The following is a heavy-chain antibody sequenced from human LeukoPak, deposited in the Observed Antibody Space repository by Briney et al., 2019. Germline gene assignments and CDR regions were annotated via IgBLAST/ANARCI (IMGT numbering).Heavy chain of an antibody. Sequence: ASVKVSCKASGYTFTSYGISWVRQAPGQGLEWMGWISAYNGNTNYAQKLQGRVTMTTDTSTSTAYMELRSLRSDDTAVYYCARRRAGVGVYGVGAQNFDYWGQGTLVTVSS. CDR3: ARRRAGVGVYGVGAQNFDY. J-gene: IGHJ4*02. CDR1: GYTFTSYG. D-gene: IGHD3-10*01. CDR2: ISAYNGNT. V-gene: IGHV1-18*01.